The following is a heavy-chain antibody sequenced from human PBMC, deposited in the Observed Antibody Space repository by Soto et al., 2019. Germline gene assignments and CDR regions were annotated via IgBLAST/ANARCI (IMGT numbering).Heavy chain of an antibody. V-gene: IGHV1-46*03. CDR1: GYTFTIYY. CDR2: INPSGGST. CDR3: ARGILTGYPPLYYFDY. J-gene: IGHJ4*02. Sequence: ASVKVSCKASGYTFTIYYMHWVRQAPGQGLEWMGIINPSGGSTSYAQKFQGRVTMTRDTSTSTVYMELSSLRSEDTAVYYCARGILTGYPPLYYFDYWGQGTLVTVSS. D-gene: IGHD3-9*01.